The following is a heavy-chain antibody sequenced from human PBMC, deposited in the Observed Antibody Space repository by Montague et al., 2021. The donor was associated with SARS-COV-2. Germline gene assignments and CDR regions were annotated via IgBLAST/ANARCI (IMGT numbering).Heavy chain of an antibody. D-gene: IGHD2-2*01. CDR2: IYYSGST. Sequence: TLSLTCTVSGGSISSGGYYWSWIRQHPGKGLEWIGYIYYSGSTYYNPSLKSRVTISVDTSKNQFSLKLSSVTAADTAVYYCARTPAVYVVVVQAAWGHFDYWGQGTLVTVSS. CDR3: ARTPAVYVVVVQAAWGHFDY. V-gene: IGHV4-31*03. J-gene: IGHJ4*02. CDR1: GGSISSGGYY.